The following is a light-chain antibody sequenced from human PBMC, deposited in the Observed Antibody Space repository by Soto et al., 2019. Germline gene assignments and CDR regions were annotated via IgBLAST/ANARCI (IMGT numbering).Light chain of an antibody. Sequence: QSVLTQPPSLSGAPGQRVTVSCTGSSSNIGAGSDVHWYQQLPGTAPKLLIFANNNRPSGVPDRFSGSKSGTSASLAITGLQADDEADYYCQSYDNSLSAYVFGTGPKLTVL. J-gene: IGLJ1*01. V-gene: IGLV1-40*01. CDR3: QSYDNSLSAYV. CDR2: ANN. CDR1: SSNIGAGSD.